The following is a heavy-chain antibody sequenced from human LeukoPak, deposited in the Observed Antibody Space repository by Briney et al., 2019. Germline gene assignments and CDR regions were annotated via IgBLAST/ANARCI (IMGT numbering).Heavy chain of an antibody. CDR1: GFTFDDYA. D-gene: IGHD3-9*01. CDR3: AAHYDILTGEYYCDY. CDR2: MSWNCGSI. V-gene: IGHV3-9*03. J-gene: IGHJ4*02. Sequence: GRSLRLSCGASGFTFDDYAMHWVRQAPREGLEWVSGMSWNCGSIGYADSVKRRFTISRDNAKNSLYLQMNSLRAEDMALYYCAAHYDILTGEYYCDYWGQGTLVTVSS.